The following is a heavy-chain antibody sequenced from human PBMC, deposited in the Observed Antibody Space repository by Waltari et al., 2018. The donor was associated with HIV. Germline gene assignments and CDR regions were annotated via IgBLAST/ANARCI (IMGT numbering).Heavy chain of an antibody. V-gene: IGHV5-51*01. D-gene: IGHD5-18*01. CDR1: GYNFTSHW. CDR2: TYPDDSTT. CDR3: ARRLLDTAPLSDGMDV. Sequence: EVQLVQSGAEVKKPGESLKISCKGSGYNFTSHWIGWVRQMPGKGLDWMGITYPDDSTTSYSPSFQGQVTISADKSISTAYLQWSSLKASDTAMYYCARRLLDTAPLSDGMDVWGQGTTVTVSS. J-gene: IGHJ6*02.